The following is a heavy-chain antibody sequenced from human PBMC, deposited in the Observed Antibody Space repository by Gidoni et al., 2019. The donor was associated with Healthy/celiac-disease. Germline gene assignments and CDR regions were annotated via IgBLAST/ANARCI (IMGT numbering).Heavy chain of an antibody. Sequence: QVQLQQWGAGLLKPSETLSLTCAVYGGSFSGYYWSWLRQPPGKGLEWIGEINHSGSTNYNPSLKSRVTISVDTSKNQFSLKLSSVTAADTAVYYCARGNDILTGMGAPNWFDPWGQGTLVTVSS. V-gene: IGHV4-34*01. CDR3: ARGNDILTGMGAPNWFDP. CDR2: INHSGST. J-gene: IGHJ5*02. CDR1: GGSFSGYY. D-gene: IGHD3-9*01.